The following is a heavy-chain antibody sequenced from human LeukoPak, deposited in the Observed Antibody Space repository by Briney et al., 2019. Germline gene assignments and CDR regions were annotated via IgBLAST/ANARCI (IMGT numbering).Heavy chain of an antibody. CDR2: ISSSSSSI. CDR1: GFTFSSYR. D-gene: IGHD3-10*01. J-gene: IGHJ4*02. V-gene: IGHV3-21*01. CDR3: AGVPYGSGSYYLDY. Sequence: GGSLRLSCAASGFTFSSYRMNWVRQAPGKGLEWVSSISSSSSSIYYADSVKGRFTISRDNAENSLYLQMNSLRAEDTAVYYCAGVPYGSGSYYLDYWGQGTLVTVSS.